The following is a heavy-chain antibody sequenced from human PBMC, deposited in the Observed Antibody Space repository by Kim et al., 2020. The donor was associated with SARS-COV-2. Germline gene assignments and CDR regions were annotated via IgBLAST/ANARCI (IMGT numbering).Heavy chain of an antibody. Sequence: SETLSLTCTVSGGSISSGGYYWSWIRQHPGKGLEWIGYIYYSGSTYYNPSLKSRVTISVDTSKNQFSLKLSSVTAADTAVYYCARAYDILTGHTNRGAFDIWGQGTMVTVSS. CDR1: GGSISSGGYY. J-gene: IGHJ3*02. CDR3: ARAYDILTGHTNRGAFDI. D-gene: IGHD3-9*01. V-gene: IGHV4-31*03. CDR2: IYYSGST.